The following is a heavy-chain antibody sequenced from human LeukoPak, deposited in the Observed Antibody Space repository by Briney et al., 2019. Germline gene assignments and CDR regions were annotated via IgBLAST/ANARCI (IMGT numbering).Heavy chain of an antibody. CDR3: ARQADQYYFDY. J-gene: IGHJ4*02. V-gene: IGHV4-59*11. CDR1: GGSISSHY. Sequence: SETLSLTCTVSGGSISSHYWSWIRQPPGKGLEWIGYIYYSGSTNYNPSLKSRVTISVDTSKNQFSLKPSSVTAADTAVYYCARQADQYYFDYWGQGTLVTVSS. CDR2: IYYSGST.